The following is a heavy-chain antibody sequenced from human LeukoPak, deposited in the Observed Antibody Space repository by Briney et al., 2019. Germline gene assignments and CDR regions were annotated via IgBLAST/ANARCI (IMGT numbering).Heavy chain of an antibody. Sequence: ASVRVSCKASGYTFTSYYMHWVRQAPGQGLEWMGIINPSGGSTSYAQKFQGRVTMTRDMSTSTVYMELSSLRSEDTAVYYCARSISAMALDYWGQGTLVTVSS. CDR3: ARSISAMALDY. J-gene: IGHJ4*02. CDR1: GYTFTSYY. CDR2: INPSGGST. V-gene: IGHV1-46*01. D-gene: IGHD5-18*01.